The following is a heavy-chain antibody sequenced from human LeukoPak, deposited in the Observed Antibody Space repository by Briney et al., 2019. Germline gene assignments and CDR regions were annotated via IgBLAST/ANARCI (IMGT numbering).Heavy chain of an antibody. CDR3: AKDPLHYGDYELDYFDY. V-gene: IGHV3-23*01. CDR2: ISGSGGST. CDR1: GFTFSSYA. J-gene: IGHJ4*02. D-gene: IGHD4-17*01. Sequence: PGGSLRLSCAASGFTFSSYAMSWVRQAPGKGLEWVSAISGSGGSTYYADSVKGRFTISRDNSKNTLYLQMNSLRAEDTAVYYCAKDPLHYGDYELDYFDYWGQGTLVTVSS.